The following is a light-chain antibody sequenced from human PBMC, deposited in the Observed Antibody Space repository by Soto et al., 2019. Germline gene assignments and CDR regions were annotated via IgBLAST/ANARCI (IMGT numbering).Light chain of an antibody. V-gene: IGKV3-20*01. CDR3: QRYGSSLYT. J-gene: IGKJ2*01. CDR2: GTS. Sequence: DIVLTQSPGTLSLSPGERATLSCRASQSVSSSSLAWYQQKPGQAPRLLIYGTSSRATGIPDKFSGSGSGTDFTLTINRLEPEDAAVYYCQRYGSSLYTFGQGTKLEIK. CDR1: QSVSSSS.